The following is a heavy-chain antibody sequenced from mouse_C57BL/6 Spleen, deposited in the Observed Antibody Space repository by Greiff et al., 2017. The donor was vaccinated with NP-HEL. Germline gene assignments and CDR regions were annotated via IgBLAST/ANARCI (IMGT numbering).Heavy chain of an antibody. Sequence: QVQLQQPGAELVKPGASVKLSCKASGYTFTSYWMHWVKQRPGQGLEWIGMIHPNSGSINYNEKFKSKATLTVDKTSSTAYMQLSSLTSEDSAVYCCARPSRGVYFDYWGQGTTLTVSS. CDR2: IHPNSGSI. CDR3: ARPSRGVYFDY. J-gene: IGHJ2*01. V-gene: IGHV1-64*01. CDR1: GYTFTSYW.